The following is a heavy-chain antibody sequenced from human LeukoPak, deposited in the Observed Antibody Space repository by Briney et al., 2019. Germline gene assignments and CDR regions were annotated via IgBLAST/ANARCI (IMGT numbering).Heavy chain of an antibody. D-gene: IGHD3-10*01. CDR3: ARDRRLWFGESFVNWFDP. CDR2: INPNSGGT. V-gene: IGHV1-2*02. J-gene: IGHJ5*02. CDR1: GYTFTSYY. Sequence: ASVKVSCKASGYTFTSYYMHWVRQAPGQGLEWMGWINPNSGGTNYAQKFQGRVTMTRDTSISTAYMELSRLRSDDTAVYYCARDRRLWFGESFVNWFDPWGQGTLVTVSS.